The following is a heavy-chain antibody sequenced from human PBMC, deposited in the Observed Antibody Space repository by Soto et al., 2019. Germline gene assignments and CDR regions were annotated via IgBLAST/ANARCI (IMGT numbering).Heavy chain of an antibody. V-gene: IGHV2-5*02. CDR3: AHTVGGCSGGSCYSFDY. J-gene: IGHJ4*02. Sequence: QITLKESGPTLVKPTQTLTLTCTFSGFSLSTSGVGVGWIRQPPGKALEWLALIYWDDDKRYSPSLKSRLTHTKDTSKNQVVLTMTNMDPVDTATYYCAHTVGGCSGGSCYSFDYWGQGTLVTVSS. CDR2: IYWDDDK. D-gene: IGHD2-15*01. CDR1: GFSLSTSGVG.